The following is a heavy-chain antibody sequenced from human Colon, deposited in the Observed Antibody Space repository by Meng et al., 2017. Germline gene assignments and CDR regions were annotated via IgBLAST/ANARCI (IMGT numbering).Heavy chain of an antibody. D-gene: IGHD2-2*01. Sequence: PGLWTPSGTLSLTGAGLGASIRSSNWWSWVRQPPGKGLGWIGEIFQSGSTNYNPSLKSRVTISVDKSKNQFSLKLSSVSAADTAVYYCASGRKYCSSTSCYGQFDYWGQGTLVTVSS. CDR3: ASGRKYCSSTSCYGQFDY. J-gene: IGHJ4*02. CDR2: IFQSGST. CDR1: GASIRSSNW. V-gene: IGHV4-4*02.